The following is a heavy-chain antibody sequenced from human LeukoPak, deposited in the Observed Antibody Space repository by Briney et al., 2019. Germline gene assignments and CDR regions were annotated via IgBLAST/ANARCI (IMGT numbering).Heavy chain of an antibody. V-gene: IGHV1-58*02. J-gene: IGHJ4*02. D-gene: IGHD2-2*02. Sequence: ASVKVSFKASGFTFTISAMQWVRQARGQRLEWIGWIVVGSGNTNYAQKFQERVTTTRAMSTSTAYMELSRLRSDDTAVYYCAIIPAHPIQKGAYWGQGTLVTVSS. CDR2: IVVGSGNT. CDR1: GFTFTISA. CDR3: AIIPAHPIQKGAY.